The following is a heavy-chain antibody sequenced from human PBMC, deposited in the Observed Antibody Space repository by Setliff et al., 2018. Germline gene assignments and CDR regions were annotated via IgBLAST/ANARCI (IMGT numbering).Heavy chain of an antibody. V-gene: IGHV3-7*03. D-gene: IGHD4-17*01. Sequence: GGSLRLSCVASGFAISSCWMSWVRQAPGKGLEWVANVNPDGSGKYYVDSVKGRFTISRDNAKNSLYLQMNSLRSDDTAVYYCARVYTLTIPPGYWGQGTLVTVSS. CDR1: GFAISSCW. CDR2: VNPDGSGK. J-gene: IGHJ4*02. CDR3: ARVYTLTIPPGY.